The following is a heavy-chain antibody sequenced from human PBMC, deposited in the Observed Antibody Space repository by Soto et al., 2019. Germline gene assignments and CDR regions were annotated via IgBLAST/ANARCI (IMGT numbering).Heavy chain of an antibody. CDR2: IKEDGNEK. J-gene: IGHJ6*02. Sequence: GGSLRLSCTASGFPFNNYYMTWVRQASGKGLEWVASIKEDGNEKYYADSVKGRFTISRDNAKNSMSLQMNSLGVEDTAVYFCTRGAGGWNSYSAMDAWGSGATVTVSS. CDR1: GFPFNNYY. D-gene: IGHD1-7*01. V-gene: IGHV3-7*03. CDR3: TRGAGGWNSYSAMDA.